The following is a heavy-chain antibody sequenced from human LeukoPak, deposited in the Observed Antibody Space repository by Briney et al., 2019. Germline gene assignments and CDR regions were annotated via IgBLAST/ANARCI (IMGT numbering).Heavy chain of an antibody. V-gene: IGHV1-69*13. CDR3: ARSPDFWSGYSFHLDY. J-gene: IGHJ4*02. CDR1: GGTFSSYA. Sequence: SVKVSCKASGGTFSSYAISWVRQAPGQGLEWMGGIIPIFGTANYAQKFQGRVTITADEPTSTAYMELSSLRSEDTAVYYCARSPDFWSGYSFHLDYWGQGTLVTVSS. D-gene: IGHD3-3*01. CDR2: IIPIFGTA.